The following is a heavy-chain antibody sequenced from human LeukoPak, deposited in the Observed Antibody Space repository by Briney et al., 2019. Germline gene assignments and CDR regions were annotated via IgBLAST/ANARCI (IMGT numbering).Heavy chain of an antibody. J-gene: IGHJ4*02. CDR2: ISGSGGST. CDR3: AKPWLLSPGDY. Sequence: GGSLRLFCAASGFTFSSYAMSWVRQAPGKGLEWVSAISGSGGSTYYADSVKGRFTISRDNSKNTLYLQMNSLRAEDTAVNYCAKPWLLSPGDYWGQGTLVTVSS. V-gene: IGHV3-23*01. D-gene: IGHD3-22*01. CDR1: GFTFSSYA.